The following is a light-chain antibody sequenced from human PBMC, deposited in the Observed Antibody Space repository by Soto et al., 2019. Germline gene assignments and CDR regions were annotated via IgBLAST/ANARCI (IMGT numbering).Light chain of an antibody. J-gene: IGKJ4*01. Sequence: DIVMTQSPLSLPVTPGEPASISCRSSQSLLHSSGYNYVDWYLQKTGQSPQLLIHLGSTRASGVPDRFSGSGSGTDFTLKISRVEAEDVGVYYCMQALQTPLTFGGGTRVEIK. CDR2: LGS. CDR1: QSLLHSSGYNY. CDR3: MQALQTPLT. V-gene: IGKV2-28*01.